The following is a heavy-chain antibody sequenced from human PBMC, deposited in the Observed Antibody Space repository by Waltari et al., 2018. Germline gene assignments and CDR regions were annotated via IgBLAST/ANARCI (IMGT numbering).Heavy chain of an antibody. D-gene: IGHD6-13*01. Sequence: EVQLLESGGGLVQPGGSLRFSCAASGFTFRSYPMSWVPQAPGKGLEWVSSISDSGGGTYYADSVKGRFTISRDNSKNTLYLQLNSLRAEDTAVYYCAKYSSAAAEDFQHWGQGTLVTVSS. CDR2: ISDSGGGT. CDR3: AKYSSAAAEDFQH. CDR1: GFTFRSYP. V-gene: IGHV3-23*01. J-gene: IGHJ1*01.